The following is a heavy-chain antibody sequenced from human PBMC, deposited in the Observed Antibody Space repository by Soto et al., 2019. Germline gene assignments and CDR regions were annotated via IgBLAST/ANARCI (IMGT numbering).Heavy chain of an antibody. J-gene: IGHJ4*02. CDR1: GGSISSSNW. D-gene: IGHD5-12*01. Sequence: PSETLSLTCAVSGGSISSSNWWSWVRQPPGKGLEWIGEIYHSGSTNYNPSLKSRVTISVDKSKNQFSLKLSSVTAADTAVYYCARDPRRYSGYDSPGELDYWGQGTLVTVSS. CDR2: IYHSGST. V-gene: IGHV4-4*02. CDR3: ARDPRRYSGYDSPGELDY.